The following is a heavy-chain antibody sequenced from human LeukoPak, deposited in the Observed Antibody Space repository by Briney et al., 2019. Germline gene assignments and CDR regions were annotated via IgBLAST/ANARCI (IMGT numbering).Heavy chain of an antibody. D-gene: IGHD4-11*01. CDR1: GFTFSTYG. J-gene: IGHJ3*01. V-gene: IGHV3-30*18. CDR3: AKDLTTLFLASDV. CDR2: ISTDADNK. Sequence: AGGSLRLSCVAAGFTFSTYGMRWVRQAASKGLEWVAVISTDADNKYYSNSVQVHFTISRDSSKTTLYLQMNSLRPEDTAVYSCAKDLTTLFLASDVWGLGTMVTVSS.